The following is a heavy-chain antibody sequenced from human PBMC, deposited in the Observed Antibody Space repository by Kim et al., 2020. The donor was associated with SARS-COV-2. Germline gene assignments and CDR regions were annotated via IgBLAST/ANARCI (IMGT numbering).Heavy chain of an antibody. D-gene: IGHD3-22*01. J-gene: IGHJ6*02. CDR2: IYYSGST. CDR1: GGSISSSSYY. Sequence: SETLSLTCTVSGGSISSSSYYWGWIRQPPGKGLEWIGSIYYSGSTYYNPSLKSRVTISVDTSKNQFSLKLSSVTAADTALYYCARESITMIVVVITPYYYYGIDVWGQGTTVTVS. V-gene: IGHV4-39*07. CDR3: ARESITMIVVVITPYYYYGIDV.